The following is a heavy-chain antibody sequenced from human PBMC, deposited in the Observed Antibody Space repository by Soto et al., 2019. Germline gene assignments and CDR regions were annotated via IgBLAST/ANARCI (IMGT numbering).Heavy chain of an antibody. Sequence: QVQLVQSGAEVKKPGASVKVSCKASGYTFTSYDINWVRQATGQGLEWMGWANPNGGNTGFDQKFQGRVTMPRNASKXTAYMELRSLRSEDTAVYYCARVTGDDFWTGWFDPWGQGTLVTVSS. D-gene: IGHD3-3*01. CDR1: GYTFTSYD. CDR2: ANPNGGNT. V-gene: IGHV1-8*01. CDR3: ARVTGDDFWTGWFDP. J-gene: IGHJ5*02.